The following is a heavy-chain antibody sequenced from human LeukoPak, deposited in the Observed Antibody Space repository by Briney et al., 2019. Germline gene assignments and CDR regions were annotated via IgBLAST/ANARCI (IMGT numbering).Heavy chain of an antibody. Sequence: SETLSLTCTVSGGSISSSSYYWGWIRQPPGKGLEWIGSIYYSGSTYYNPSLKSRVTISVDTSKNQFSLKLSSVTAADTAVYYCARQSITMVRGVDYWGQGALVTVSS. CDR3: ARQSITMVRGVDY. J-gene: IGHJ4*02. CDR2: IYYSGST. D-gene: IGHD3-10*01. V-gene: IGHV4-39*01. CDR1: GGSISSSSYY.